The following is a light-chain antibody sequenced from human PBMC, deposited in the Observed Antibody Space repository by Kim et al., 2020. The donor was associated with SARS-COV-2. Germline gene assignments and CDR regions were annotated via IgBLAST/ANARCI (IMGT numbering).Light chain of an antibody. Sequence: AIRMTQSPSSVSASTGDRVAFTCRASQDVGAYLAWYQQKSGQAPRLLIYAAATLQTGVPSRFSGSGSGTDFTLTISCLQSEDFATYFCQQYYSYPFSFGQGTKLEI. CDR2: AAA. CDR3: QQYYSYPFS. J-gene: IGKJ2*01. CDR1: QDVGAY. V-gene: IGKV1-8*01.